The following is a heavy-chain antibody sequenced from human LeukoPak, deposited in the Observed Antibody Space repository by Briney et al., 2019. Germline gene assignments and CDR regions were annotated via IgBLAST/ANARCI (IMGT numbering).Heavy chain of an antibody. CDR3: ARDGYAAGPATTFDY. Sequence: GGSLRLSCAASGFTFSSYWMSWVRQAPGKGLEWVANIKQDGSEKYYVASVKGRFTISRDNAKNSLYLQMNSLRAEDTAVYYCARDGYAAGPATTFDYWGQGTLVTVSS. CDR2: IKQDGSEK. V-gene: IGHV3-7*03. D-gene: IGHD6-25*01. J-gene: IGHJ4*02. CDR1: GFTFSSYW.